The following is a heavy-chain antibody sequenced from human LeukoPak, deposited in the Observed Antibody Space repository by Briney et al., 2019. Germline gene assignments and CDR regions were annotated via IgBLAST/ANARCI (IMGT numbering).Heavy chain of an antibody. CDR3: ASNYYGSGSLDY. J-gene: IGHJ4*02. CDR2: IYHRGST. V-gene: IGHV4-34*01. D-gene: IGHD3-10*01. Sequence: SETLSLTCTVSGAPVNNYYWNWVRQPPGKGLEWIGEIYHRGSTNYNASLKSRVSISVDKSKNQFSLKLSSVTAADTAVYYCASNYYGSGSLDYWGQGTLVTVSS. CDR1: GAPVNNYY.